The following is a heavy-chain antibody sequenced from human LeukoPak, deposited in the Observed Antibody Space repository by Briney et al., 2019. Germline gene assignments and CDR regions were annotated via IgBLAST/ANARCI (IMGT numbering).Heavy chain of an antibody. V-gene: IGHV4-34*01. CDR2: INHSGST. CDR1: GGSFSGYY. J-gene: IGHJ4*02. CDR3: ARVNILTRVTDY. Sequence: SETLSLTCAVYGGSFSGYYWSWIRQPPGKGLEWIGEINHSGSTNYNPSLKSRVTISVDTSKNQFSLKLSSVTAADTAVYYCARVNILTRVTDYWGQGTLVTVSS. D-gene: IGHD3-9*01.